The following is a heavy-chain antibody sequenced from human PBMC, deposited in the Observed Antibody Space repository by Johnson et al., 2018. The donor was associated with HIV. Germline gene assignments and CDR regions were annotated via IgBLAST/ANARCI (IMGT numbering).Heavy chain of an antibody. CDR3: ARAYPLGVTLFSAFDI. CDR1: GFTFDDHG. J-gene: IGHJ3*02. CDR2: INWNGGST. Sequence: EVHLVESGGGVVRPGGSLRLSCAASGFTFDDHGMSWVRQAPGKGLEWVSGINWNGGSTGYADSVKGRFTISRDNAKNSLTLQMNSLRAADTALYFCARAYPLGVTLFSAFDIWGQGTMVTVSS. V-gene: IGHV3-20*04. D-gene: IGHD1-26*01.